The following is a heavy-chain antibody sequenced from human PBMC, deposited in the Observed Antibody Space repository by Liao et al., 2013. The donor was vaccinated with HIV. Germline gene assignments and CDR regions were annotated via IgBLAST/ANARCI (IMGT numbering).Heavy chain of an antibody. J-gene: IGHJ6*03. D-gene: IGHD3-3*01. CDR3: ARAVRFLEWSYYYMDV. CDR2: IYTSGST. V-gene: IGHV4-4*07. CDR1: GGSISSFQ. Sequence: QVQLQESGPGLVKPSETLPLTCTVSGGSISSFQWNWIRQPAGKGLEWIGRIYTSGSTNYNPSLKSRVTISVDTSKNQFSLKLSSVTAADTAVYYCARAVRFLEWSYYYMDVWGKGTTVTVSS.